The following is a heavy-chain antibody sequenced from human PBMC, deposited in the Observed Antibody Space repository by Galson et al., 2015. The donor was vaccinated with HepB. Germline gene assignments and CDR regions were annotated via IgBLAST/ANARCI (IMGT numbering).Heavy chain of an antibody. CDR1: GFTFTSSA. CDR2: ISYDGSNK. D-gene: IGHD3-10*02. V-gene: IGHV3-30*04. CDR3: VRGYDYGYYVRAFDI. J-gene: IGHJ3*02. Sequence: SLRLSCAASGFTFTSSAMHWVRQAPGKGLEWVAVISYDGSNKYYADFVKGRFTLSRDNSKNTLYLQMTSLRVEDTAVYYCVRGYDYGYYVRAFDIWGQGTMVTVSS.